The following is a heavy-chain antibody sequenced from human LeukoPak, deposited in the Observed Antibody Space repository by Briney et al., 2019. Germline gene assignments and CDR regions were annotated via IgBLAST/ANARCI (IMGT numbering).Heavy chain of an antibody. D-gene: IGHD3-9*01. CDR3: AKWGDYDVLTGYYVSDY. V-gene: IGHV3-23*01. J-gene: IGHJ4*02. Sequence: GASLRLSCAASGFTFSNYAMSWVRQAPGKGLERVSAITGSGGNTYYADSVKGRFTISRDNSKNTVFLQMNSLRAEDTAVYYCAKWGDYDVLTGYYVSDYWGQGTLVTVSS. CDR2: ITGSGGNT. CDR1: GFTFSNYA.